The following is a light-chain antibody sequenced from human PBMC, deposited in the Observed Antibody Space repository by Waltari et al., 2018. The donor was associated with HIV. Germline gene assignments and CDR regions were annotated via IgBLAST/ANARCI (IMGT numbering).Light chain of an antibody. J-gene: IGLJ2*01. Sequence: QSALTQPASVSGSPGQSITISCTGSSNDVGGYNYVSWYQQHPGKAPRLMIYDVSTRPCGVCDLFSGSKGGDTASLTISGLQPEDEADYYCESYTSTSVWVFGGGTRLTVL. V-gene: IGLV2-14*03. CDR3: ESYTSTSVWV. CDR2: DVS. CDR1: SNDVGGYNY.